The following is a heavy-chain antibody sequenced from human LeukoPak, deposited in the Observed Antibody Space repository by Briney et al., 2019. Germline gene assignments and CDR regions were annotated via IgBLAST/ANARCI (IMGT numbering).Heavy chain of an antibody. CDR1: AGSISSYY. Sequence: SQTLSLTCTVSAGSISSYYWSWIRQPPGKGLEWIGYIYYSGSTNYNPSLKSRVTISVDTSKNQFSLKLSSVTAADTAVYYCTRAGGWFDPWGQGTLVTVSS. CDR2: IYYSGST. J-gene: IGHJ5*02. V-gene: IGHV4-59*01. CDR3: TRAGGWFDP.